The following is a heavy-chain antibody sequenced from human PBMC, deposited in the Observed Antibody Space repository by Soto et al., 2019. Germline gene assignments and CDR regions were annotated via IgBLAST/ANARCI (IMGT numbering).Heavy chain of an antibody. CDR3: ARARPGLRFLDSNNWFDP. J-gene: IGHJ5*02. D-gene: IGHD3-3*01. Sequence: KTSETLSLTCAVSHGSISGSGYYGSWIRQPPVKGLEWIGYIYHSGSTYYNPSLKSRVTISVDRSKNQFSLKLSSVTAADTAVYYCARARPGLRFLDSNNWFDPWGQGTLVTVSS. CDR2: IYHSGST. V-gene: IGHV4-30-2*01. CDR1: HGSISGSGYY.